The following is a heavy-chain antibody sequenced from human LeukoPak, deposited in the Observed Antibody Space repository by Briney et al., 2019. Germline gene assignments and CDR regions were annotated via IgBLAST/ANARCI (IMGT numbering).Heavy chain of an antibody. Sequence: PGGSLRLSCAASGFTFSSYWMSWVRQAPGKGLEWVANIKQDGSEKYYVDSVKGRFTISRDNAKNSLYLQMNSLRAEDTAVYYCARDGSYGLGKRAGYYYYYGMDVWGQGTTVTVSS. CDR2: IKQDGSEK. CDR3: ARDGSYGLGKRAGYYYYYGMDV. V-gene: IGHV3-7*04. CDR1: GFTFSSYW. D-gene: IGHD3-10*01. J-gene: IGHJ6*02.